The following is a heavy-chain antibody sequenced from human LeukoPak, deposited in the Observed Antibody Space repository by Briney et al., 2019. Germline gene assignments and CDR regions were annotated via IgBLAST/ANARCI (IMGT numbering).Heavy chain of an antibody. V-gene: IGHV3-23*01. CDR1: GFTFSSYA. CDR3: AKVASSSWYLYYYYGMDV. D-gene: IGHD6-13*01. CDR2: ISGSGGST. Sequence: GASLRLSCAASGFTFSSYAMSWVRQAPGKGLEWVSAISGSGGSTYYADSVKGRFTISRDNSKNTLYLQMNSLRAEDTAVYNCAKVASSSWYLYYYYGMDVWGQGTAVTVSS. J-gene: IGHJ6*02.